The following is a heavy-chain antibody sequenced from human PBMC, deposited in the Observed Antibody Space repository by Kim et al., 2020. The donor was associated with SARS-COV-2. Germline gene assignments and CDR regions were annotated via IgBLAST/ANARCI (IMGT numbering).Heavy chain of an antibody. CDR3: ASTPGGVRADNWFDP. V-gene: IGHV3-11*04. Sequence: DSVKGRFTISRDNAKNALCLQMNSLRGEDTAVYYCASTPGGVRADNWFDPWGQGTLVTVSS. D-gene: IGHD3-16*01. J-gene: IGHJ5*02.